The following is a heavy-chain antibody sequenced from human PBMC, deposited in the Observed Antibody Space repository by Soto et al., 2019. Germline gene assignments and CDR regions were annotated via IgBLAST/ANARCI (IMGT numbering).Heavy chain of an antibody. Sequence: PGGSLRLSCAATGFTFSNYWMYWVRQAPGKGFVWVSHINDDGSSTNYADSVRGRFTVSRDNAKNTLYLQMNSLSAEDTAVYYCARDKSGPADYWGHGTLVTVSS. J-gene: IGHJ4*01. V-gene: IGHV3-74*01. CDR2: INDDGSST. CDR3: ARDKSGPADY. D-gene: IGHD5-12*01. CDR1: GFTFSNYW.